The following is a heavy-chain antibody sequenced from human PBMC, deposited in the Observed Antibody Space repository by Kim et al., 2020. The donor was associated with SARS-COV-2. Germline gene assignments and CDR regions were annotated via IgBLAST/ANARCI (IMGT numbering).Heavy chain of an antibody. D-gene: IGHD3-3*01. CDR1: GYTFTGYY. CDR3: ARDFRRFLEWLLYGMDV. J-gene: IGHJ6*02. Sequence: ASVKVSCKASGYTFTGYYMHWVRQAPGQGLEWMGRINPNSGGTNYAQKFKGRVTMTRDTSISTAYMELSRLRSDDTAVYYCARDFRRFLEWLLYGMDVWGQGTTVTVSS. V-gene: IGHV1-2*06. CDR2: INPNSGGT.